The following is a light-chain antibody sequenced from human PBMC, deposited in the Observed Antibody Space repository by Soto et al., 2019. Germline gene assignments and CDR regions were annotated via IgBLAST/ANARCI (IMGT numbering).Light chain of an antibody. CDR2: DVS. V-gene: IGLV2-11*01. Sequence: QSALTQPRSVSGSPGQSVTISCTGTSSDIGGSNYVSWYQHHPGKAPKLMIYDVSKRPSGVPDRFSGPKSGNTASLTISGLQAEDEADYYCCSYAGGFTWVFGGGTKLTVL. J-gene: IGLJ3*02. CDR1: SSDIGGSNY. CDR3: CSYAGGFTWV.